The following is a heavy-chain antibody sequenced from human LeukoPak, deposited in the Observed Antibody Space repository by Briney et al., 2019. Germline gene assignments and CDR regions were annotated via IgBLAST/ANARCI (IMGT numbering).Heavy chain of an antibody. D-gene: IGHD1-26*01. Sequence: NPGGSLRLSCAASGFTVSRNYMSWVRQAPGKGLEWVSEIYSDGSTYYAASVKGRFSISRDNSKNTVYLQMSSLRAEDTAIYYCARELREHGVFDIWGQGTMVTVSS. V-gene: IGHV3-53*01. CDR2: IYSDGST. CDR1: GFTVSRNY. J-gene: IGHJ3*02. CDR3: ARELREHGVFDI.